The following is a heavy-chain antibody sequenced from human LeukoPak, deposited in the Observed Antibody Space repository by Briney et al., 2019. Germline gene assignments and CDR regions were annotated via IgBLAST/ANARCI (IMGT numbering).Heavy chain of an antibody. CDR2: ICDSGRTI. D-gene: IGHD3-22*01. J-gene: IGHJ4*02. Sequence: GGSLRLSCAASGFTFSDYYMSWIRQAPGKGLEWVSYICDSGRTIYYADSVKGRFTISRDNAKNPVYLQMNNLGAEDTAVYYCARDRLGDYDHSGYYDKWGQGTLVTVSS. V-gene: IGHV3-11*01. CDR1: GFTFSDYY. CDR3: ARDRLGDYDHSGYYDK.